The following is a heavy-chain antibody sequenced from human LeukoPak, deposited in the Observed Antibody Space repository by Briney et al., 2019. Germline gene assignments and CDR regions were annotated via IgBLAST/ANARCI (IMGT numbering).Heavy chain of an antibody. Sequence: PGGSLRLSCAASGFTFSSYWMHWVRQAPGQGLVRVSRINSDGSGTAYADSVKGRFTISRDNAKNTVYLQMNSLRAEDTAVYYCAPTGKVTVGLGYWGQGTLVTVSS. CDR3: APTGKVTVGLGY. D-gene: IGHD2-21*02. V-gene: IGHV3-74*01. J-gene: IGHJ4*02. CDR2: INSDGSGT. CDR1: GFTFSSYW.